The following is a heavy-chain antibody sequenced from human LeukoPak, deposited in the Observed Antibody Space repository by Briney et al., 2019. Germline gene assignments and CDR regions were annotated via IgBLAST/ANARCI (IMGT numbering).Heavy chain of an antibody. D-gene: IGHD1-26*01. CDR1: GFTVSSNY. J-gene: IGHJ4*02. Sequence: GGSLRLSCAASGFTVSSNYMSWVRQAPGKGLDWVASLRDDGTEIYYGDSVRGRFTISRDNPKNSLYLQMNSLRAEDTAVYYCARGGATGGRFENWGQGTLVTVSS. CDR2: LRDDGTEI. CDR3: ARGGATGGRFEN. V-gene: IGHV3-7*01.